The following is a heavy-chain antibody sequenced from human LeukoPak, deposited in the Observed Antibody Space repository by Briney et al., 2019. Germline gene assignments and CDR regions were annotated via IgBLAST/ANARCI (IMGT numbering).Heavy chain of an antibody. CDR2: ISYVGRNK. CDR3: AGWPTWTTPFAD. CDR1: GFTLSSYA. Sequence: GGSLRLSCAPSGFTLSSYAMQWVRPAAGKGREWVAVISYVGRNKYYADSVKGRFNISSENSKKTVYLEMKSLIAENTAVVYCAGWPTWTTPFADWSQGTLVTVSS. D-gene: IGHD3/OR15-3a*01. V-gene: IGHV3-30*04. J-gene: IGHJ4*01.